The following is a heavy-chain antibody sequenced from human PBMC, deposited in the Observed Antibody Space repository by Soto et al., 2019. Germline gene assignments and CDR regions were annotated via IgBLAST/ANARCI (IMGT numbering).Heavy chain of an antibody. CDR2: IIPIFGTA. V-gene: IGHV1-69*13. CDR1: GGTFSSYA. D-gene: IGHD6-6*01. CDR3: ARDPGLAARTSYFDY. J-gene: IGHJ4*02. Sequence: SVKVSCKASGGTFSSYAISWVRQAAGQGLEWMGGIIPIFGTANYAQKFQGRVTITADESTSTAYMELSSLRSEDTAVYYCARDPGLAARTSYFDYWGQGTLVTVSS.